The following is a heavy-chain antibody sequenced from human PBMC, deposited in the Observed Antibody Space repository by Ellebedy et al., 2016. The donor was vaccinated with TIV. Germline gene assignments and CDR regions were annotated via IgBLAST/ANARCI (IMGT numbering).Heavy chain of an antibody. Sequence: GGSLRLXXAASGFTFDDYAMHWVRQAPGKGLEWVSGISWNSGSIGYADSVKGRFTISRDNAKNSLYLQMNSLRAEDTALYYCAKSRDYYGSGSYWGYYFDYWGQGTLVTVSS. D-gene: IGHD3-10*01. V-gene: IGHV3-9*01. CDR2: ISWNSGSI. CDR1: GFTFDDYA. J-gene: IGHJ4*02. CDR3: AKSRDYYGSGSYWGYYFDY.